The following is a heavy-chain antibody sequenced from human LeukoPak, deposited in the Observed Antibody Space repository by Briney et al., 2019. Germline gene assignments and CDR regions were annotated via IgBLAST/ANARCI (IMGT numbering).Heavy chain of an antibody. D-gene: IGHD6-13*01. Sequence: ASVKVSCKASGYTFTSYGISWVRQAPGQGLEWMGWISAYGGNTNYAQKLQGRVTMTTDTSTSTAYMELRSLRSDDTAVYYCARDRRAIATAGEYYFDYWGQGILATVSS. V-gene: IGHV1-18*01. J-gene: IGHJ4*02. CDR3: ARDRRAIATAGEYYFDY. CDR2: ISAYGGNT. CDR1: GYTFTSYG.